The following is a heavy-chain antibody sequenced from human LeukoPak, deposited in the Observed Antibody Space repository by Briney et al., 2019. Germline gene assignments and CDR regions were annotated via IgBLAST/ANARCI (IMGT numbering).Heavy chain of an antibody. CDR3: ARDRGEETDPNWFDP. V-gene: IGHV3-74*01. D-gene: IGHD3-10*01. Sequence: GGSLRLSCAASGFTFSSYWMHWVRQAPGKGLVWVSRINSDGSSTIYADSVKGRLTISRDNAKNTLYLQMNSLRAEDTAVYYCARDRGEETDPNWFDPWGQGTLVTVSS. J-gene: IGHJ5*02. CDR1: GFTFSSYW. CDR2: INSDGSST.